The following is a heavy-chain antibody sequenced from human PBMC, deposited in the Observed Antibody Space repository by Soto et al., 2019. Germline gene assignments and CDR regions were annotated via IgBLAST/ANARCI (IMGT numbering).Heavy chain of an antibody. V-gene: IGHV4-59*01. Sequence: SETLSLTCTVSGGSISSYYWSWIRQPPGKGLEWIGYIYYSGSTNYNPSLKSRVTISVDTSKNQFSLKLSSVTAADTAVYYCAREHAMTTDNWFDPWGQGTLVTVSS. D-gene: IGHD4-4*01. J-gene: IGHJ5*02. CDR3: AREHAMTTDNWFDP. CDR2: IYYSGST. CDR1: GGSISSYY.